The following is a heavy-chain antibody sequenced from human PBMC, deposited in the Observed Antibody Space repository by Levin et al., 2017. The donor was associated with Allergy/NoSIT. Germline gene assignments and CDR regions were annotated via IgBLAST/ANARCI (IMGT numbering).Heavy chain of an antibody. CDR2: IDWDDDK. CDR1: GVSLRPSGMR. Sequence: ESGPTLVKPTQTLNLTCTFSGVSLRPSGMRASWIRQPPGKALEWLARIDWDDDKFYSTSLKTRLTISKDTSKNQVVLTMTNMDPVDTATYYCAVLHMDVWGKGTTVTVSS. D-gene: IGHD2/OR15-2a*01. J-gene: IGHJ6*03. CDR3: AVLHMDV. V-gene: IGHV2-70*04.